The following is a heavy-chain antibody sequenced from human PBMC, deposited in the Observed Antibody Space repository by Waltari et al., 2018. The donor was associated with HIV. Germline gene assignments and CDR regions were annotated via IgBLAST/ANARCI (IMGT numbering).Heavy chain of an antibody. CDR2: IWYDGSNK. J-gene: IGHJ6*02. CDR1: GFTFSSYG. CDR3: ARRGVLTYYYTMDV. V-gene: IGHV3-33*01. Sequence: QVQLVESGGGVVQPGRSLRLSCAASGFTFSSYGMHWVRQAPGKGVEWVAVIWYDGSNKYYADSGKGRFSISRDNSKNTLYLQMNSLRAEDTAVYFCARRGVLTYYYTMDVWGQGTTVTVSS. D-gene: IGHD3-10*01.